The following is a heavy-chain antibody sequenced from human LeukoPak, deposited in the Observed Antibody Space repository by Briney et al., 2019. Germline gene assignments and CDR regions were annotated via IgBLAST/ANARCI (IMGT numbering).Heavy chain of an antibody. CDR1: GFTFSRSA. Sequence: GGSLRLSCAASGFTFSRSAMSWVRQAPGKGLEWVSGISGGGGSTNYAESVKGRFTISRDNSKNTLHLQMNSLRAEDTAVYYCAKAPWIQLRGNWFDRWGQGTLVTVSS. CDR2: ISGGGGST. CDR3: AKAPWIQLRGNWFDR. J-gene: IGHJ5*02. D-gene: IGHD5-18*01. V-gene: IGHV3-23*01.